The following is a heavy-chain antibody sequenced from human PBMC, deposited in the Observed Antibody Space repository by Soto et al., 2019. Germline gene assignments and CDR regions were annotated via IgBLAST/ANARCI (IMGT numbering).Heavy chain of an antibody. CDR3: ARRYGWLYFDY. D-gene: IGHD6-19*01. CDR2: IFYSGST. CDR1: GDSISSSNYF. Sequence: PSATLSLTCTVSGDSISSSNYFWVWIRQPPGKGLEWIGTIFYSGSTYYNPSLKSRVTISVDTSKNQFSLKLTSVTAADTALYYCARRYGWLYFDYWGQGSLVTVS. J-gene: IGHJ4*02. V-gene: IGHV4-39*01.